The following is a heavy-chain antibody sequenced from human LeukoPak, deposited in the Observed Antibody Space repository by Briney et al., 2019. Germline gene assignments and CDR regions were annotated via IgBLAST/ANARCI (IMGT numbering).Heavy chain of an antibody. CDR3: AREGVRTVDFAF. V-gene: IGHV3-20*04. CDR1: EFTFDDYG. CDR2: INWNGGST. Sequence: GGSLRLSCAASEFTFDDYGMSWVRQAPGKGLEWVSGINWNGGSTGYADSVKGRFTISGDNAMNTLHLQMNSLRAEDTAVYYCAREGVRTVDFAFWGQGALVTVSS. J-gene: IGHJ4*02. D-gene: IGHD2-8*02.